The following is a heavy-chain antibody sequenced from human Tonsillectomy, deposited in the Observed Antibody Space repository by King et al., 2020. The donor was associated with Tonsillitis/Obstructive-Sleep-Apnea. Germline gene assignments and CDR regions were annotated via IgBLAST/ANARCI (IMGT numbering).Heavy chain of an antibody. J-gene: IGHJ4*02. CDR3: ARVTPYYYDSSGYYDF. Sequence: QLQESGPGLVKPSQTLSLTCTVSGGSISSGCYYWSWIRQHPGEGLELIGYIYFSGSTYYTPSLKHRVTIAVDTSKNQISLKLIYVSAAATAVYYCARVTPYYYDSSGYYDFWGQGTLVSVSS. CDR1: GGSISSGCYY. D-gene: IGHD3-22*01. V-gene: IGHV4-31*03. CDR2: IYFSGST.